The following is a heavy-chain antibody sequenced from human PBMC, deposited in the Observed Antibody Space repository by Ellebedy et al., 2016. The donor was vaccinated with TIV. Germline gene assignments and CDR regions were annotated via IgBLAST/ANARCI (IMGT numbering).Heavy chain of an antibody. Sequence: MPSETLSLTCTVSRAPFWGYFWSWLRQSPVKGLESIGYVFYNGSTNYDPSFKRRVSMSADTSKTQFSLKLKSVTPADTAVYYCAAGNGWLDFWGPGILVTVSS. CDR2: VFYNGST. V-gene: IGHV4-59*08. D-gene: IGHD2-8*01. J-gene: IGHJ5*01. CDR1: RAPFWGYF. CDR3: AAGNGWLDF.